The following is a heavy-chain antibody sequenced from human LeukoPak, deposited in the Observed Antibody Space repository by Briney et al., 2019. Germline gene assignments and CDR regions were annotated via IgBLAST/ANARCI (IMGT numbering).Heavy chain of an antibody. V-gene: IGHV4-30-4*01. CDR1: GGSISSGDYY. D-gene: IGHD2-2*01. CDR2: IYYSGST. J-gene: IGHJ5*02. CDR3: ARERVVVPAARGRWFDP. Sequence: SETLSLTCTVSGGSISSGDYYWRWIRQPPGKGLEWIGYIYYSGSTYYNPSLKSRVTISVDTSKNQFSLKLSSVTAADTAVYYCARERVVVPAARGRWFDPWGQGTLVTVSS.